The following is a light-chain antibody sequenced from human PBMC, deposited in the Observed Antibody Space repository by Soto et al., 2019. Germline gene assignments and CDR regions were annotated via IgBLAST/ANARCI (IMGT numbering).Light chain of an antibody. CDR2: DVS. V-gene: IGLV2-14*03. CDR3: SSYTSSSTPYV. Sequence: QSALTQPASVSGSPGQSITISCTGSSSDVGGYDYVSWYQHHPGKAPKLMIHDVSNRPSGVSNRFSGSKSGNTASLTNSGLQAEDEADYYCSSYTSSSTPYVFGTGTKVTVL. J-gene: IGLJ1*01. CDR1: SSDVGGYDY.